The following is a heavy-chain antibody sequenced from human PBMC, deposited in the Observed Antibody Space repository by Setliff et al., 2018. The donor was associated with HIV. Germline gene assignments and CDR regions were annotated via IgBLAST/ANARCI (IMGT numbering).Heavy chain of an antibody. CDR1: GGSISSSSYY. V-gene: IGHV4-39*01. CDR2: IYYSGST. Sequence: SETLSLTCTVSGGSISSSSYYWGWIRQPPGKGLEWIGSIYYSGSTYYNPSLKSRVTISVDTSKNQFSLKLSSVTAADTAVYYCARHGLLWFGAGYNWFDPRGQGTLVTVS. J-gene: IGHJ5*02. D-gene: IGHD3-10*01. CDR3: ARHGLLWFGAGYNWFDP.